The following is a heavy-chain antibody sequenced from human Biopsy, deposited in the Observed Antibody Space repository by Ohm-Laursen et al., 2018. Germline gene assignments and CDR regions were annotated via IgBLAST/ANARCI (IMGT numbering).Heavy chain of an antibody. J-gene: IGHJ6*02. CDR3: ARDQGSYYYGMDV. Sequence: SLRLFCTASGFSFNTYTMNWVRQAPGKGLEWVSSISGSSTYIHYADSVKGRCTISRDNAKSSLYLQMNSLSAEDTAVYYCARDQGSYYYGMDVWGQGTTVTVSS. CDR2: ISGSSTYI. V-gene: IGHV3-21*06. CDR1: GFSFNTYT.